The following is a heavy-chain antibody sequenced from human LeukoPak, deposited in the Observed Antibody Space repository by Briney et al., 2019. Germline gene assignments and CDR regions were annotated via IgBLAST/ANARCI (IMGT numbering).Heavy chain of an antibody. CDR2: IYYSRST. V-gene: IGHV4-59*08. J-gene: IGHJ4*02. CDR1: GGXMSSYY. D-gene: IGHD5-24*01. CDR3: ARGARAGYNLEPFDY. Sequence: SETLSLTCTVSGGXMSSYYCSWIRQPPGKGLEWIGHIYYSRSTKYNPSLKSRVTISVDTSKNQFSLKLSSMTAADTAVYYCARGARAGYNLEPFDYWGQGTLVTVSS.